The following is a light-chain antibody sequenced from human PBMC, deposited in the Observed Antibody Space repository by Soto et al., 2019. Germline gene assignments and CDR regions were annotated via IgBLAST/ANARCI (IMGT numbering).Light chain of an antibody. CDR1: QSVSSN. J-gene: IGKJ4*01. Sequence: EIVMTQSPVTLSVSPGERATLSCRASQSVSSNLAWYQQKLGQAPRLLIYGASTRATGIPARFSGSGSGTEFTLTISSLQSEDFAVYYCQQYNNWPPLTFGGGTKVEIK. CDR2: GAS. V-gene: IGKV3-15*01. CDR3: QQYNNWPPLT.